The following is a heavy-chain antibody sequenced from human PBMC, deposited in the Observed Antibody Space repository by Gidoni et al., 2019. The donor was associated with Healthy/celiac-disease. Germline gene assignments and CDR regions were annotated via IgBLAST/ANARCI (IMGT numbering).Heavy chain of an antibody. CDR3: ARAHEGVIAAAGTWVWFDP. CDR1: GGTFSSYA. J-gene: IGHJ5*02. D-gene: IGHD6-13*01. Sequence: EQLVQSGAEVKKPGSSVKVSCKASGGTFSSYAISWVPQAPGQGLEWMGGIIPIFGKANYAQKFHGRVTINADESTSTAYMGLSILSSESTAVDYCARAHEGVIAAAGTWVWFDPWGQGTLVTVSS. CDR2: IIPIFGKA. V-gene: IGHV1-69*01.